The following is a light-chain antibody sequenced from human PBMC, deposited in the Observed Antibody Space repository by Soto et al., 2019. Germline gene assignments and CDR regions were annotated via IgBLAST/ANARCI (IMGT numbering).Light chain of an antibody. CDR3: QQYNNWPFS. Sequence: EISMTQFPAILSASPGGRAPLSCRAAQDVTTNFAWYQMRRGQHPRLLIYDISTRATGVPARFSGSGSGTEFNLTISGLQSEDFALYVCQQYNNWPFSFGPGTRLEIK. V-gene: IGKV3-15*01. CDR1: QDVTTN. J-gene: IGKJ5*01. CDR2: DIS.